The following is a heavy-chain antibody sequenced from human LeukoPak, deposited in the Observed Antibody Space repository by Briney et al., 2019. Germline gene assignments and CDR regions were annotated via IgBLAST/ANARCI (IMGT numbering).Heavy chain of an antibody. CDR3: ARRYSSSWYVGFFDP. Sequence: PSEPLSLTCTVSGASIRNYYGSWIRQSPGKGLEWIGYIYYSGSTNYNPSLESRVAMSVDTSKNQFSLRLSSVTAADTAIYYCARRYSSSWYVGFFDPWGQGTLVTVSS. CDR1: GASIRNYY. J-gene: IGHJ5*02. D-gene: IGHD6-13*01. CDR2: IYYSGST. V-gene: IGHV4-59*08.